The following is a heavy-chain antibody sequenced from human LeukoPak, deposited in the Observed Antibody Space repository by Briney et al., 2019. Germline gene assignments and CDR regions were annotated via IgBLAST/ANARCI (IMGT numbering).Heavy chain of an antibody. CDR2: IRYDGSNK. V-gene: IGHV3-30*02. J-gene: IGHJ6*03. CDR3: AKDGYCSSTSCYTNYMDV. D-gene: IGHD2-2*02. Sequence: AGGSLRLSCAASGFTFSSYGMHWVRQAPGKGLEWVAFIRYDGSNKYYADSVKGRFTISRDNSKNTLYLQMNSLRAEDTAVYYCAKDGYCSSTSCYTNYMDVWGKGTTVTVSS. CDR1: GFTFSSYG.